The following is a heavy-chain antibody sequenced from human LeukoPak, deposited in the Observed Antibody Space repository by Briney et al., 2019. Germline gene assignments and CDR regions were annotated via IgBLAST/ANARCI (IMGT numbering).Heavy chain of an antibody. V-gene: IGHV4-59*01. D-gene: IGHD3-10*01. Sequence: SETLSLTCTVSGGSISGYYWSWIRQPPGKGLEWIGYIYYSGSTNYNPSLKSRVTISVDTSKNQFSLKLSSVTAADTAVYYCARGYGSGSYFLGIVYWGQGTLVTVSS. CDR2: IYYSGST. CDR1: GGSISGYY. J-gene: IGHJ4*02. CDR3: ARGYGSGSYFLGIVY.